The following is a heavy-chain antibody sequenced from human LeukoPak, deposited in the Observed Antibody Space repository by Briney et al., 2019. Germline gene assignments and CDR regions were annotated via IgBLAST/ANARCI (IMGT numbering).Heavy chain of an antibody. CDR2: ISGTGGFT. V-gene: IGHV3-23*01. CDR3: ARDPNYYGSANFALDV. D-gene: IGHD3-10*01. Sequence: PGGSLRLSCAASGFTFSSYAIIWVRQAPGRGLDWVSFISGTGGFTSYADSVKGRFTISRDNSKNTLYLQMNSLRAEDTAVYYCARDPNYYGSANFALDVWGQGTTVTVSS. CDR1: GFTFSSYA. J-gene: IGHJ6*02.